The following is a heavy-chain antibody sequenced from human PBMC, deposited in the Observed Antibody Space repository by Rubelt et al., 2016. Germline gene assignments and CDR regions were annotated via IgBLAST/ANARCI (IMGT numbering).Heavy chain of an antibody. CDR3: ARESAGFDY. CDR2: ISYTGST. V-gene: IGHV4-61*08. J-gene: IGHJ4*02. D-gene: IGHD6-13*01. Sequence: QVQLQESGPGLVKPSETLSLTCTVSGGSVNSGGHYWSWIRQPPGKGLEWIGYISYTGSTKYSPSLKSRVAISVDTSKNQFSLRLGSVTAADTAVYFGARESAGFDYWGQGTLVTVSS. CDR1: GGSVNSGGHY.